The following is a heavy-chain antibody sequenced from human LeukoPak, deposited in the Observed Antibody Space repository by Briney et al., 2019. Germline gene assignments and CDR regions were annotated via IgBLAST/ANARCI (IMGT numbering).Heavy chain of an antibody. V-gene: IGHV3-23*01. D-gene: IGHD3-10*01. CDR2: TGLESVHT. J-gene: IGHJ4*02. CDR1: RFTFTRHA. CDR3: VRGDDIGKHPTRAYYFDI. Sequence: GGSLRLSCAAPRFTFTRHAMSWVRQAPGKGLERVSTTGLESVHTLCADSVQGRFTVSRDNSRNTLDLQMDNLTVDDTAIYYCVRGDDIGKHPTRAYYFDIWGQGTLVSVSS.